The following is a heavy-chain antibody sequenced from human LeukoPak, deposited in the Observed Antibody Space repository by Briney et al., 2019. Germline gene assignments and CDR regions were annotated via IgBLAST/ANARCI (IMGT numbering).Heavy chain of an antibody. CDR2: ISAYNGNT. CDR1: GYTFTSYG. V-gene: IGHV1-18*01. D-gene: IGHD6-13*01. CDR3: ARPSRRGSIAAAVDY. J-gene: IGHJ4*02. Sequence: ASVKVSFKASGYTFTSYGISWVRQAPGQGLEWMGWISAYNGNTNYAQKLQGRVTMTTDTSTSTAYMELRSLRSDDTAVYYCARPSRRGSIAAAVDYWGQGTLVTVSS.